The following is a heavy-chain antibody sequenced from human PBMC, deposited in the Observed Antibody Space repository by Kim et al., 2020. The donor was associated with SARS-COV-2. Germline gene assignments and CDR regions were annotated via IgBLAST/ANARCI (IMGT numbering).Heavy chain of an antibody. V-gene: IGHV3-23*01. D-gene: IGHD1-26*01. CDR2: ISGSGGST. J-gene: IGHJ4*02. CDR3: AKDGYSGSYYAGFDY. CDR1: GFTFSSYA. Sequence: GGSLRLSCAASGFTFSSYAMSWVRQAPGKGLEWVSAISGSGGSTYYADSVKGRFTISRDNSKNTLYLQMNSLRAEDTAVYYCAKDGYSGSYYAGFDYWGQGTLVTVSS.